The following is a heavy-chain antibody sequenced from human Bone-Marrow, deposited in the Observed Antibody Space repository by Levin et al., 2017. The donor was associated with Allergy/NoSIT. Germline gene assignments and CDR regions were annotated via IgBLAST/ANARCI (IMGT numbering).Heavy chain of an antibody. Sequence: GESLKISCKASGYTFTSYGISWVRQAPGQGLEWMGWISAYNGNTNYAQKLQGRVTMTTDTSTSTAYMELRSLRSDDTAVYYCARDRGYDSIGEVGLPWGQGTLVTVSS. J-gene: IGHJ5*02. CDR1: GYTFTSYG. CDR3: ARDRGYDSIGEVGLP. V-gene: IGHV1-18*01. D-gene: IGHD3-22*01. CDR2: ISAYNGNT.